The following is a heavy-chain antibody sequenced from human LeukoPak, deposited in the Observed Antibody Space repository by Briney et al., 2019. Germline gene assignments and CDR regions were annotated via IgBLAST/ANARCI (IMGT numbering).Heavy chain of an antibody. V-gene: IGHV4-59*02. CDR1: GGSVRNYY. D-gene: IGHD5-24*01. CDR3: ARLLPVQRAISYFDY. CDR2: IYYSGST. Sequence: KPSETLSLTCTVSGGSVRNYYWAWIRQPPGEGLEWIGYIYYSGSTNYNPSLKSRLTISVDRSKNQFSLKLASLTAADTAIYYCARLLPVQRAISYFDYWGQGALVTVSS. J-gene: IGHJ4*02.